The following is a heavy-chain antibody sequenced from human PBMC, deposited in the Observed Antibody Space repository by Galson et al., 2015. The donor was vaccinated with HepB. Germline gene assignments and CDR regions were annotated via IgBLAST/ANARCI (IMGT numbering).Heavy chain of an antibody. D-gene: IGHD3-9*01. V-gene: IGHV3-23*01. CDR3: VKWARPGYGDFSEGFDG. CDR2: ISDGGDDT. J-gene: IGHJ3*01. Sequence: SLRLSCAASGFTFSNYAMSWVRQAPGKGLEWVSAISDGGDDTYYADSVRGRFTISRDNFKNTLYLQMNSLRAEDTAAYYCVKWARPGYGDFSEGFDGWGQGTMVTASS. CDR1: GFTFSNYA.